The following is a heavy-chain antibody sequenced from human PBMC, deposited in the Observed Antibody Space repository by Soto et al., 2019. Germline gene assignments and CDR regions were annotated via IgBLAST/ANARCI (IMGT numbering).Heavy chain of an antibody. D-gene: IGHD4-17*01. J-gene: IGHJ3*02. CDR3: IRQYDYGDYLGSGDAFDI. Sequence: PGGSLRLSCAASGFTFSSYWMSWVRQAPGKGLEWVANIKQDGSEKYYVDSVKGRFTISRDNAKNSLYLQMNSLRAEDTAVYYCIRQYDYGDYLGSGDAFDIWGQGTMVTVSS. CDR2: IKQDGSEK. CDR1: GFTFSSYW. V-gene: IGHV3-7*02.